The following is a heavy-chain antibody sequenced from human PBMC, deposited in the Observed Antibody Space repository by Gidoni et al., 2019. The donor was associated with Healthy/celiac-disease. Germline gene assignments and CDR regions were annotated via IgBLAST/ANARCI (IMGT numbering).Heavy chain of an antibody. V-gene: IGHV1-69*04. D-gene: IGHD2-2*01. CDR2: RIPILGIA. J-gene: IGHJ4*02. CDR3: ARDAVGDKDTGY. CDR1: GRTFSSYA. Sequence: QVQLVQSGAEVKKPWSSVKVPCKASGRTFSSYAISWVRTAPGQGLEWMGRRIPILGIANYAQKFQGRVTITADKSTSTAYMELSSLRSEDTAVYYCARDAVGDKDTGYWGQGTLVTVSS.